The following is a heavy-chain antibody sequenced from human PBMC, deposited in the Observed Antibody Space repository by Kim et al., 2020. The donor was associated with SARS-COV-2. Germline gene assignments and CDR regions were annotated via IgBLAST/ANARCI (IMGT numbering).Heavy chain of an antibody. CDR2: TIPIFGKA. V-gene: IGHV1-69*13. D-gene: IGHD3-22*01. CDR3: ARIGAYDSSGYYLDY. J-gene: IGHJ4*02. CDR1: GGTFSSYA. Sequence: SVKVSCKASGGTFSSYAISWVRQAPGQGLEWMGGTIPIFGKANYAQKFQGRATITADEPTSTAYMELSSLRSEDTAVYSCARIGAYDSSGYYLDYWGQGTLVTVSS.